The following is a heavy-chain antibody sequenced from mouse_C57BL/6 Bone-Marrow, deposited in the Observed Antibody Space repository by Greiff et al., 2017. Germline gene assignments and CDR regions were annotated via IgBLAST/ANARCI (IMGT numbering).Heavy chain of an antibody. J-gene: IGHJ2*01. CDR2: IDPNSGGT. CDR3: ASRLISY. D-gene: IGHD1-3*01. V-gene: IGHV1-72*01. Sequence: VKQRPGRGLEWIGRIDPNSGGTKYNEKFKSKATLTVDKPSSTAYMQLSSLTSEDSAVYYCASRLISYWGQGTTLTVSS.